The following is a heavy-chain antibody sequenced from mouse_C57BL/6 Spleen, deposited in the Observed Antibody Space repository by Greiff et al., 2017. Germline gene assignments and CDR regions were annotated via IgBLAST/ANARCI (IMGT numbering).Heavy chain of an antibody. CDR3: ARDGNYVDFDY. Sequence: VQLVESGPELVKPGASVKISCKASGYAFSSSWMNWVKQRPGKGLEWIGRIYPGDGDTNYNGKVKGKATLTADKSSSTAYMQLSSLTSEDSAVYFFARDGNYVDFDYWGQGTTLTVSS. V-gene: IGHV1-82*01. CDR1: GYAFSSSW. CDR2: IYPGDGDT. J-gene: IGHJ2*01. D-gene: IGHD2-1*01.